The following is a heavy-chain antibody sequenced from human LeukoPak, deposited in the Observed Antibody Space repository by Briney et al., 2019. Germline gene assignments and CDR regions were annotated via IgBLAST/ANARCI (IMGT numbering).Heavy chain of an antibody. D-gene: IGHD6-19*01. Sequence: GGSLRLSCAASGFTVSSNYMSWVRQAPGKGLEWVSVIYSGGSTYYADSVKGRFTISRDNSKNTLYLQVNSLRAKDTAVYYCAKDQANSSGWRPAFDIWGQGTMVTVSS. V-gene: IGHV3-53*01. CDR3: AKDQANSSGWRPAFDI. CDR2: IYSGGST. J-gene: IGHJ3*02. CDR1: GFTVSSNY.